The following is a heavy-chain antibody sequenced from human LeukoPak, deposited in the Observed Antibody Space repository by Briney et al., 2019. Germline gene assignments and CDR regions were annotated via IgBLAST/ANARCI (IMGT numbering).Heavy chain of an antibody. V-gene: IGHV4-31*03. CDR1: GGSISSGGYY. Sequence: MPSQTLSLTCTVSGGSISSGGYYWSWIRQHPGKGLEWIGYIYYSGSTYYSPSLKSRVTISVDTSKNQFSLKLSSVTAADTAVYYCARGPPGIAVAGTANDYWGQGTLVTVSS. J-gene: IGHJ4*02. CDR2: IYYSGST. CDR3: ARGPPGIAVAGTANDY. D-gene: IGHD6-19*01.